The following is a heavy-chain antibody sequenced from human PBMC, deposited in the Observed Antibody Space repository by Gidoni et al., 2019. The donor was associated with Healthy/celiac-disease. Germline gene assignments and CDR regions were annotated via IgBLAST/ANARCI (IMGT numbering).Heavy chain of an antibody. CDR1: GFTFSSYA. V-gene: IGHV3-23*01. CDR2: ISGSGGST. J-gene: IGHJ6*03. Sequence: EVQLLESGGGLVQPGGSLRLSCAASGFTFSSYAMSWVRQAPGKGLEWVSAISGSGGSTYYADSVKGRFTISRENSKNTLYLQMNSLRAEDTAVYYCAKSLVRGVRYYYYYMDVWGKGTTVTVSS. CDR3: AKSLVRGVRYYYYYMDV. D-gene: IGHD3-10*01.